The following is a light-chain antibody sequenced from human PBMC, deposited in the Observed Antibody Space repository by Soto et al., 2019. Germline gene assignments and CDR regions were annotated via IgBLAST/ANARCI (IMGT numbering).Light chain of an antibody. J-gene: IGKJ4*01. V-gene: IGKV3-20*01. CDR3: QQYGSSPLT. CDR1: QSVSSSY. CDR2: DAS. Sequence: EIVLTQSPGTLSLSPGERATLSCRASQSVSSSYLAWYQQKPGQAPRLLIYDASSRATGIPDRFSGGGSGTDFTLTIRRMETEDFAVYYCQQYGSSPLTFGGGTKVDIK.